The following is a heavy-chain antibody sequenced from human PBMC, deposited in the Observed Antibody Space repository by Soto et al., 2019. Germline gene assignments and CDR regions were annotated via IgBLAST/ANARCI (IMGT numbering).Heavy chain of an antibody. D-gene: IGHD6-13*01. V-gene: IGHV3-30*03. CDR1: GFTFNNFA. CDR3: ARDLSTGAADYYFDY. J-gene: IGHJ4*02. CDR2: ISYDGGDK. Sequence: XGSLRLSCAASGFTFNNFAMHWVRQAPGKGLEWVAVISYDGGDKYYADSVKGRFTISRDNSKNTLYLQMNGLRAEDTAVYYCARDLSTGAADYYFDYWNQGALVTVSS.